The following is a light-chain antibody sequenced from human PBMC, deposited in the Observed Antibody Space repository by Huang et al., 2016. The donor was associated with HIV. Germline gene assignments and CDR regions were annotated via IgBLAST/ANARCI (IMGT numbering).Light chain of an antibody. Sequence: DIVMTQSPDSLSVSPGERATIDCKSSQSLLYSLNNKNYLAWFQQKPGRPPKLLLYWASTRESGIPERFSGSGSGTDFTLTINNSQPEDVATYYCQQYYQNPQTFGQGT. CDR1: QSLLYSLNNKNY. V-gene: IGKV4-1*01. CDR2: WAS. CDR3: QQYYQNPQT. J-gene: IGKJ5*01.